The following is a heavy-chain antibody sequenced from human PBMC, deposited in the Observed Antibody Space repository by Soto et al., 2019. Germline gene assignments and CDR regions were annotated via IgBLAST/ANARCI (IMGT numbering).Heavy chain of an antibody. CDR1: GGSISSGSYY. V-gene: IGHV4-39*01. CDR3: ARHPEYCSSTSCWSTIDY. Sequence: SETLSLTCTVSGGSISSGSYYWGWIRQPPGKGLEWIGSIYYSGSTYYNPSLKSRVTISVDTSKNQFSLKLSSVTAADTAVYYCARHPEYCSSTSCWSTIDYWGQGTLVTVSS. D-gene: IGHD2-2*01. CDR2: IYYSGST. J-gene: IGHJ4*02.